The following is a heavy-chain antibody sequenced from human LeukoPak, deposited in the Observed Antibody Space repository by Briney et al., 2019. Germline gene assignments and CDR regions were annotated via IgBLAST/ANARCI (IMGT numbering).Heavy chain of an antibody. J-gene: IGHJ5*02. CDR1: GGSISSGGYY. V-gene: IGHV4-30-2*01. Sequence: TLSLTCTVSGGSISSGGYYWSWIRQPPGKGLEWIGYIYHSGSTYYNPSLKSRVTISVDRSKNQFSLKLSSVTAADTAVYYCARVCRGTGTPPGWFDPWGQGTLVTVSS. CDR3: ARVCRGTGTPPGWFDP. D-gene: IGHD1-7*01. CDR2: IYHSGST.